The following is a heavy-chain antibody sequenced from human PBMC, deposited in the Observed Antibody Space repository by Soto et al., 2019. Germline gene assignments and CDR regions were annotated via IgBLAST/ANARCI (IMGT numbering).Heavy chain of an antibody. D-gene: IGHD6-13*01. J-gene: IGHJ5*02. Sequence: KPSETLSLTCAVYVGSFSGYYWNWIRQPPGKGLEWIGEINHSGSTNYNPSLKSRVTVSVDTSKNQFSLKLSSVTAADTAVYYCARGPRKDSSNWYNWFDPWSQGTLVTVSS. CDR2: INHSGST. CDR1: VGSFSGYY. V-gene: IGHV4-34*01. CDR3: ARGPRKDSSNWYNWFDP.